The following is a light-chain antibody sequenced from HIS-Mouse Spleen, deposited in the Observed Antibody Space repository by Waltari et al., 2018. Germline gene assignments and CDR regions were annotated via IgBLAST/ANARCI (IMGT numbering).Light chain of an antibody. Sequence: SYELTQPPSVSVSPGQTARITCSGDALPKKYAYWYQQKSGQAPVLVIYEDIKRPSGIPERFSGSSLGTMATLTISGAQVEDEADYYCYSTDSSGNHRVFGGGTKLTVL. V-gene: IGLV3-10*01. CDR3: YSTDSSGNHRV. CDR2: EDI. CDR1: ALPKKY. J-gene: IGLJ2*01.